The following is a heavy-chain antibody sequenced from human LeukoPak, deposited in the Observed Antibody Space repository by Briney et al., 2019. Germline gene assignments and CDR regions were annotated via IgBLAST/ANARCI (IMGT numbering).Heavy chain of an antibody. V-gene: IGHV4-30-4*01. CDR3: ARVGGNGDYLGGAFDI. J-gene: IGHJ3*02. Sequence: SQTLSLTCTVSGGSISSGDYYWSWIRQPPGKGLEWIGYMYYSGSTYYNPSLKSRVTISVDTSKNQFSLKLSSVTAADTAVYYCARVGGNGDYLGGAFDIWGQGTMVTVSS. CDR2: MYYSGST. CDR1: GGSISSGDYY. D-gene: IGHD4-17*01.